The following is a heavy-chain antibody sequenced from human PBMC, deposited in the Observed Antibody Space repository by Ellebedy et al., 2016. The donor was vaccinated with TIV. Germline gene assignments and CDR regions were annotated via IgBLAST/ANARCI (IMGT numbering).Heavy chain of an antibody. V-gene: IGHV3-48*01. J-gene: IGHJ4*02. Sequence: PGGSLRLSCAASGFSFSNYNMNWVRQAPGKGLEWVSCISSGSTTIYYADSVKGRFTISRDNAKNSLYLQMNSLRAEDTAVYYCARAERDGYIPRDYWGQGTLVTVSS. D-gene: IGHD5-24*01. CDR1: GFSFSNYN. CDR3: ARAERDGYIPRDY. CDR2: ISSGSTTI.